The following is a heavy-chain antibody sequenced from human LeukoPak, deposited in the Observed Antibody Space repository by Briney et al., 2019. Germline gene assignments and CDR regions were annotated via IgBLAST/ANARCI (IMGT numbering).Heavy chain of an antibody. CDR1: RFTFTDYG. CDR2: IWYDGSGK. Sequence: GRSLRLSCAASRFTFTDYGMHWVRQPPGKGLEWVALIWYDGSGKYHADSAKGRFTISRDNSKNTLYLQMNSLRAEDTAVYYCARDWCGGGSCYYFDHWGQGTLVTVSS. V-gene: IGHV3-33*01. CDR3: ARDWCGGGSCYYFDH. J-gene: IGHJ4*02. D-gene: IGHD2-15*01.